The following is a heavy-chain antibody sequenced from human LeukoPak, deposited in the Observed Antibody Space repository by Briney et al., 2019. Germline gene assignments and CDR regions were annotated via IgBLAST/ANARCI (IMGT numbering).Heavy chain of an antibody. V-gene: IGHV4-59*01. D-gene: IGHD3-22*01. J-gene: IGHJ4*02. Sequence: SETLSLTCTVSGGSISSYYWSWIRKPPGKGLEWIGYIHYSGSTNYNPYLKSRVTISVDTSKNQFSLKLSSVTAADTAVYYCARGWDYYDSSGYVDYGGQETLVTVSS. CDR2: IHYSGST. CDR3: ARGWDYYDSSGYVDY. CDR1: GGSISSYY.